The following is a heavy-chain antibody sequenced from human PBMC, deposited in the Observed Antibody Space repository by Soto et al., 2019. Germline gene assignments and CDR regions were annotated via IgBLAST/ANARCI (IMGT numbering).Heavy chain of an antibody. D-gene: IGHD6-19*01. J-gene: IGHJ1*01. CDR1: GFTFSNAW. CDR3: TTYSSGWYVGT. CDR2: IKTNSDGGPT. V-gene: IGHV3-15*01. Sequence: EVQLVESGGGLVKPGGSLRLSCAASGFTFSNAWMSWVRQAPGKGLEWVGRIKTNSDGGPTEYTAYAAPVKGRFTISRDDLENTLTLQMNSLKTEDTAVYYCTTYSSGWYVGTWGQGTLVTVSS.